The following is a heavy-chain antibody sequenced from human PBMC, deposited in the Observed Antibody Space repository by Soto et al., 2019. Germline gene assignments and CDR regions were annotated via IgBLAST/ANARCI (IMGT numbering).Heavy chain of an antibody. D-gene: IGHD3-10*01. Sequence: QVQLVQSGAEMTKPGASVRVSCKTSGYSFTYYALPWVRQAPGQRPEWMGWINGRTGDTKYSRKFQGRVPFTRATSASAAYLELSSLISEDTAVYYCARGLWFGEFHFDYWGQGSPVTVSS. V-gene: IGHV1-3*01. CDR1: GYSFTYYA. CDR2: INGRTGDT. J-gene: IGHJ4*02. CDR3: ARGLWFGEFHFDY.